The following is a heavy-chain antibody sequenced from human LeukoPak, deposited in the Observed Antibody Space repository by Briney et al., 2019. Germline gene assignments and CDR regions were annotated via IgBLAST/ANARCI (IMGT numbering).Heavy chain of an antibody. D-gene: IGHD3-22*01. V-gene: IGHV3-30*04. CDR1: GFTFSSYA. Sequence: GRSLRLSCAASGFTFSSYAMHWVRQAPGKGLEWVAVISYDGSNKYYADYVKGRFTISRDNSKNTLYLQMNSLRAEDTAVYYCAKDYSSGYSLSFHDAFDSWGQGTMVTVSA. CDR3: AKDYSSGYSLSFHDAFDS. CDR2: ISYDGSNK. J-gene: IGHJ3*02.